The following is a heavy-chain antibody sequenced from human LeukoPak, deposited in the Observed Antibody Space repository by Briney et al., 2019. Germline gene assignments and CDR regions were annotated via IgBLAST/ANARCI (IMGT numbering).Heavy chain of an antibody. CDR3: ARVHAVAGIY. D-gene: IGHD6-19*01. CDR1: GGSISSSSYY. V-gene: IGHV4-39*07. J-gene: IGHJ4*02. CDR2: IYYSGST. Sequence: KTSETLSLTCTVSGGSISSSSYYWGWIRQPPGKGLEWIESIYYSGSTYYNPSLKSRVTISVDTSKNQFSLKLSSVTAADTAVYYCARVHAVAGIYWGQGTLVTVSS.